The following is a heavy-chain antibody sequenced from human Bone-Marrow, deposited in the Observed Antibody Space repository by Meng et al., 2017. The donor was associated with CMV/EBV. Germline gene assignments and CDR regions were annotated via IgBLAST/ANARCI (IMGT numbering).Heavy chain of an antibody. CDR3: AKGAIFGVTEPDY. D-gene: IGHD3-3*01. J-gene: IGHJ4*02. CDR1: GFTFSTYT. Sequence: GGSLRLSCAASGFTFSTYTMSWVRRAPGKGLEWVSGIRGSDGIASYADSVKGRFTISRDISQNTLYLQMNSLRAEDTGVYYCAKGAIFGVTEPDYWGQGTLVTVSS. CDR2: IRGSDGIA. V-gene: IGHV3-23*01.